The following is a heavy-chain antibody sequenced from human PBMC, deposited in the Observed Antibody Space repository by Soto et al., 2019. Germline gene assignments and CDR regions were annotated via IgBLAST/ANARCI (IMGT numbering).Heavy chain of an antibody. CDR3: ARDSTDADSGSYSGDY. J-gene: IGHJ4*02. D-gene: IGHD1-26*01. CDR2: ISSSSSTM. Sequence: LRLSCAASGFTFSSYSMNWVRQAPGKGLEWVSYISSSSSTMYYADSVKGRFTISRDNAKNSLFLHMNSLRDEDTAVYYCARDSTDADSGSYSGDYWGQGALVTVSS. V-gene: IGHV3-48*02. CDR1: GFTFSSYS.